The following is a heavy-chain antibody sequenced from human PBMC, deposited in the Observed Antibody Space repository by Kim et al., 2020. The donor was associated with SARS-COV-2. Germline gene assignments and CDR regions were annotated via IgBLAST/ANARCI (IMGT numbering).Heavy chain of an antibody. J-gene: IGHJ4*02. D-gene: IGHD6-13*01. CDR1: GDSIRSSY. CDR2: IYYDGST. CDR3: ARFKAAAGTLFDY. Sequence: SETLSLTCTVSGDSIRSSYWSWIRQPPGEGLEWIGYIYYDGSTNYNPSLKSRVTISVDTSKNQFSLRLSSVTAADTAVYYCARFKAAAGTLFDYWGQGTLVTVSS. V-gene: IGHV4-59*01.